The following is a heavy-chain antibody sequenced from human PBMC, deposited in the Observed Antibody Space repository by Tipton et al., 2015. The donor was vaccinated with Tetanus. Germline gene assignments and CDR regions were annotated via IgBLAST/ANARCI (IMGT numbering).Heavy chain of an antibody. CDR3: ARDQARGPRGGNFFDY. CDR2: IYYSGST. J-gene: IGHJ4*02. D-gene: IGHD3-16*01. Sequence: LRLSCTVSGGSISSGGYYWTWIRQHPGKGLEWIGDIYYSGSTYYNPSLKSRVSISVDTSNNQFSVNLNSVTAADTAVYYCARDQARGPRGGNFFDYWGQGALVSVSS. V-gene: IGHV4-31*02. CDR1: GGSISSGGYY.